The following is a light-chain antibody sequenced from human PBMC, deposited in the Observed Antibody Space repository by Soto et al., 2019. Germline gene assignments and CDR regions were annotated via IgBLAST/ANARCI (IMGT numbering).Light chain of an antibody. J-gene: IGKJ4*01. CDR3: QQRSSSVT. V-gene: IGKV3-11*01. CDR2: DAS. Sequence: EVVLTQSPATLSLSPEERATLSCRASQSVGSYLAWYQQKPGQAPRLLIYDASTRATGIAARFSGSGSGTDFTLTISSLEPEDFAVYYCQQRSSSVTFGGGTKVEIK. CDR1: QSVGSY.